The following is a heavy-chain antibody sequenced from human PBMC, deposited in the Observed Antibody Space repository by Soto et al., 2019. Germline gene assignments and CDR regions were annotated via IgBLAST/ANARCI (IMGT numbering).Heavy chain of an antibody. V-gene: IGHV4-59*08. Sequence: PSETLSLTCTVSGGSISSYYWSWIRQPPGKGLEWFGYIYYSGSTNYNPSLKSRVTISVDTSKNQLSLKLSFVTAADTAVYYCARRYGYYFDYWGQGTLVTVSS. CDR3: ARRYGYYFDY. CDR1: GGSISSYY. J-gene: IGHJ4*02. CDR2: IYYSGST. D-gene: IGHD4-17*01.